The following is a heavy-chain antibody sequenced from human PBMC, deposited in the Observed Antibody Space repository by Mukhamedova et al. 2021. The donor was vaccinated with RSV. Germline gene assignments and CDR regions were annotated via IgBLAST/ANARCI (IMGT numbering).Heavy chain of an antibody. J-gene: IGHJ4*02. D-gene: IGHD6-19*01. CDR3: AKEGMAVAGPPAFDL. CDR2: ISSSGVAA. Sequence: SVISSSGVAADYADSVKGRFTVSRDNSKNTLYLQMNSLRAEDTAVYFFAKEGMAVAGPPAFDLWGLGT. V-gene: IGHV3-23*01.